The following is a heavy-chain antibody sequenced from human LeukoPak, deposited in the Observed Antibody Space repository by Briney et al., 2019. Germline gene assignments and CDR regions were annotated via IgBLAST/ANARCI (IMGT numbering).Heavy chain of an antibody. D-gene: IGHD3-16*01. CDR2: ISAGGGGT. CDR3: ANGDNDGFGGY. J-gene: IGHJ4*02. V-gene: IGHV3-23*01. Sequence: GGSLRLSCAASGFTFTSYAMGWVRQAPGKGLEWVSGISAGGGGTYYADSVKGRFTISRDISKNTVYLQMNSLRDEDTAVYYCANGDNDGFGGYWGQGTLVTVSS. CDR1: GFTFTSYA.